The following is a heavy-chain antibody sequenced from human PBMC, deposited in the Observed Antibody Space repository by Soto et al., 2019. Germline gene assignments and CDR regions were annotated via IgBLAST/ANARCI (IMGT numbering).Heavy chain of an antibody. CDR1: GFTFSSYG. CDR3: ARVAVPAASQSYYYYGMDV. V-gene: IGHV3-33*01. CDR2: IWYDGSNK. J-gene: IGHJ6*02. Sequence: GGSLRLSCAASGFTFSSYGMHWVRQAPGKGLEWVAVIWYDGSNKYYADSVKGRFTISRDNSKNTLYLQMNSLRAEDTAVYYCARVAVPAASQSYYYYGMDVWGQGTTVTVSS. D-gene: IGHD2-2*01.